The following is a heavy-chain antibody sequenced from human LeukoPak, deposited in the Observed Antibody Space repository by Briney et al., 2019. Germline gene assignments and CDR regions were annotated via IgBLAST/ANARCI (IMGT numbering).Heavy chain of an antibody. D-gene: IGHD1-26*01. CDR1: GGSISSYY. Sequence: PSETLSLTCTVSGGSISSYYWSWIRQPPGKGLEWIGYIYYSGSTNYNPSLKSRVTISVGTSKNQFSLKLSSVTAADTAVYYCARAGYPVGFDYWGQGTLVTVSS. V-gene: IGHV4-59*01. CDR3: ARAGYPVGFDY. J-gene: IGHJ4*02. CDR2: IYYSGST.